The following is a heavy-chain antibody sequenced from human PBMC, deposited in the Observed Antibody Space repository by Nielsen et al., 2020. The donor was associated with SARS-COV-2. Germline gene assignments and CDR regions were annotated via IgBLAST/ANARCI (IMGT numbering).Heavy chain of an antibody. J-gene: IGHJ4*02. V-gene: IGHV3-7*05. Sequence: GGSLRLSCAASGFTVSSYWMSWVRQAPGKGLEWVANIKQDGSEKYYVDSVKGRFTISRDNAKNSLYLQMNSLRAEDTAVYYCARGGGITYALDYWGQGTLVTVSS. CDR2: IKQDGSEK. D-gene: IGHD3-10*01. CDR1: GFTVSSYW. CDR3: ARGGGITYALDY.